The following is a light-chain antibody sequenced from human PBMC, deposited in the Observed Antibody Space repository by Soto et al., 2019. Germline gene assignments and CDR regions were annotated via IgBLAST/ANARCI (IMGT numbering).Light chain of an antibody. V-gene: IGLV1-40*01. CDR1: NSNLGAGYD. CDR2: ANT. CDR3: QSHVNSLSRSV. Sequence: QSVLTQPPSVSGAPGQRVTISCAGSNSNLGAGYDVHWYQHLPGTAPTLLIYANTNRPSGVPDRFSASRSGTSASLAITGLQPEDEGDYVCQSHVNSLSRSVFGRGTQLTVL. J-gene: IGLJ7*01.